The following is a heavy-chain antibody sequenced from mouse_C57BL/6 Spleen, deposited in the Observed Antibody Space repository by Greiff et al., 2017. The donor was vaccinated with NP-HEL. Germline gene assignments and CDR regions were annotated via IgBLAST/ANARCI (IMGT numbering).Heavy chain of an antibody. CDR2: IYPGSGST. V-gene: IGHV1-55*01. J-gene: IGHJ4*01. CDR1: GYTFTSYW. Sequence: QVQLQQPGAELVKPGALVKMSCKASGYTFTSYWITWVKQRPGQGLEWIGDIYPGSGSTNYNEKFKSKATLTVDTSSSTASMQLSSLTSEDSAVYYCARGWDEAMDYWGQGTSVTVSS. D-gene: IGHD4-1*01. CDR3: ARGWDEAMDY.